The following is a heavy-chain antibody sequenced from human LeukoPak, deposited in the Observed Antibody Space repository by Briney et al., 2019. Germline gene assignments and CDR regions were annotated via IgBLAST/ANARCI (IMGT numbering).Heavy chain of an antibody. CDR1: GGSFSGYY. V-gene: IGHV4-34*01. Sequence: SETLSLTCAVYGGSFSGYYWSWIRQPPGKGLEWIGEINHSGSTNYNPSLKSRVTISVDTSKNQFSLKLSSVTAADTAVYYCARAAYYYDSSGYPNWGQGTLVTVSS. CDR3: ARAAYYYDSSGYPN. D-gene: IGHD3-22*01. J-gene: IGHJ4*02. CDR2: INHSGST.